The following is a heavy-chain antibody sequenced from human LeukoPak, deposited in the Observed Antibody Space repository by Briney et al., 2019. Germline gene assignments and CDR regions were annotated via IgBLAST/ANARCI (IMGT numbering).Heavy chain of an antibody. CDR2: IDPNNGDT. CDR1: AYTFTGYY. J-gene: IGHJ3*02. V-gene: IGHV1-2*02. Sequence: ASVKVSCKASAYTFTGYYLHWVRQAPGQGPEWVGWIDPNNGDTDYAQEFQGRVTMTRVRSISTAYMVLSRLTSDDTAVYYCARRSRNGLDAFDIWGQGTMVTVSS. D-gene: IGHD2-8*01. CDR3: ARRSRNGLDAFDI.